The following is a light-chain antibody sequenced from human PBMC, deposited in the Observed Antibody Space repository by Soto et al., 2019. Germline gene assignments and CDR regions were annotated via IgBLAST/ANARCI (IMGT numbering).Light chain of an antibody. CDR3: SLYTSENTYV. J-gene: IGLJ1*01. CDR1: GTDVGQYNY. V-gene: IGLV2-8*01. CDR2: HVS. Sequence: QSALTQPPSASGSPGQSVTISCTGAGTDVGQYNYVSWYQQHPGKAPKLLIHHVSRRPSGVPARFSGSKSGNTASLTVSGLQAADESDYYCSLYTSENTYVFGTGTKLTVL.